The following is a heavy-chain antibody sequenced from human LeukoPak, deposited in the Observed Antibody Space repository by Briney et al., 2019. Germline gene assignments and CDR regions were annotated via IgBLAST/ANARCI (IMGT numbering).Heavy chain of an antibody. V-gene: IGHV4-34*01. CDR1: GGSFSGYY. CDR2: INHSGST. D-gene: IGHD1-1*01. Sequence: SETLSLTCAVYGGSFSGYYWSWIRQPPGKGLEWIGEINHSGSTNYNPSLKSRVTISVDTSKNQFSLKLSSVTAADTAVYYRARGATTGTTSAAMHDYWGQGTLVTVSS. J-gene: IGHJ4*02. CDR3: ARGATTGTTSAAMHDY.